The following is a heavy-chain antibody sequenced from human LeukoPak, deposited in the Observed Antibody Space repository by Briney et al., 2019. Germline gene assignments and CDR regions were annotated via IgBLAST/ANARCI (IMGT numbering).Heavy chain of an antibody. D-gene: IGHD3-9*01. J-gene: IGHJ4*02. CDR2: IYYSGST. CDR3: ARAPVYDILTGFDY. CDR1: GGSISSYY. V-gene: IGHV4-59*01. Sequence: SETLSLTCTVSGGSISSYYWSWIRQPPGKGLEWIGYIYYSGSTNYNPSLKSRVTISVDTSKNQFSLKLSSVTAADTAVYYCARAPVYDILTGFDYWGQGTLVTVSS.